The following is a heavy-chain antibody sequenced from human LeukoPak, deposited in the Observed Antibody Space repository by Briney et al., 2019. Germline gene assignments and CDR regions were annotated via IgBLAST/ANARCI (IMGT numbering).Heavy chain of an antibody. CDR2: ISSSGST. CDR1: GGSINSGNYF. CDR3: ARRRAYEWYDP. V-gene: IGHV4-39*01. J-gene: IGHJ5*02. D-gene: IGHD5-12*01. Sequence: SETLSLSCTVSGGSINSGNYFWGWIRQPPGKGLEWIGSISSSGSTYYNASLMSRVTISADTSKNQFSLKVNSVTAADTAVYYCARRRAYEWYDPWGQGTLITVSS.